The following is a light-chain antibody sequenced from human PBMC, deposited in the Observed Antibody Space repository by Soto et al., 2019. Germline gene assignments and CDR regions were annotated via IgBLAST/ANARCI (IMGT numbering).Light chain of an antibody. CDR3: QQSYSTQFT. CDR1: QTIIRY. J-gene: IGKJ3*01. Sequence: DIQMTQSPSSLSASVGDRVTITCRARQTIIRYLNWYQQKPGRAPNLLIYAASSLQSGVPSRFSGSGSGTEFTLTISSLQPEDFATYDCQQSYSTQFTFGPGTKVEIK. CDR2: AAS. V-gene: IGKV1-39*01.